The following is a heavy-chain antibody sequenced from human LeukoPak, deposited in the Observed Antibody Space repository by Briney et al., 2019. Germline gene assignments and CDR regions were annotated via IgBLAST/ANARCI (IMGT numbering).Heavy chain of an antibody. CDR3: ARGSIFRIFRAFDI. J-gene: IGHJ3*02. D-gene: IGHD3-9*01. V-gene: IGHV1-8*01. CDR2: MNPNSGNT. CDR1: GYTFASYD. Sequence: ASVKVSCKASGYTFASYDINWVRQATGQGLEWMGWMNPNSGNTGYAQKFQGRVTMTRNTSISTAYMELSSLRSEDTAVYYCARGSIFRIFRAFDIWGQGTMVTVSS.